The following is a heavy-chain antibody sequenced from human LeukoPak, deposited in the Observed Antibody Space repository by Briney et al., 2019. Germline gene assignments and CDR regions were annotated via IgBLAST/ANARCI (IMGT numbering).Heavy chain of an antibody. J-gene: IGHJ4*02. CDR1: GYSFTSYW. CDR2: IYPGDPDT. CDR3: ARRQGDCGGDCYYDY. Sequence: GESLKISCKGSGYSFTSYWIGWVRQMPGKGLEWMGIIYPGDPDTRYSPSFQGQVTISADKSISTAYLQWSSLKASDTAMHYCARRQGDCGGDCYYDYWGQGTLVTASS. V-gene: IGHV5-51*01. D-gene: IGHD2-21*02.